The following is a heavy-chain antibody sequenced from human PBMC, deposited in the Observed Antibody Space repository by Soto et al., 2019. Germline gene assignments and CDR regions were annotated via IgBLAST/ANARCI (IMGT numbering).Heavy chain of an antibody. CDR2: IYYSGST. CDR3: ARDRGGYSSQGAFDI. D-gene: IGHD5-18*01. V-gene: IGHV4-59*01. Sequence: TLSLTCTVSGGSISSYYWSWIRQPPGKGLEWIGYIYYSGSTNYNPSLKSRVTISVDTSKNQFSLKLSSVTAADTAVYYCARDRGGYSSQGAFDIWGQGTMVTVSS. J-gene: IGHJ3*02. CDR1: GGSISSYY.